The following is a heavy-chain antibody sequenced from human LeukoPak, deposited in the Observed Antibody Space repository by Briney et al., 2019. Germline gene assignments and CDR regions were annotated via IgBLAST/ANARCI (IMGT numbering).Heavy chain of an antibody. CDR3: CTTVITSRYMDV. D-gene: IGHD4-23*01. V-gene: IGHV3-48*01. CDR1: GITFSSYS. CDR2: ISSFSGTI. Sequence: GGSLRLSCVASGITFSSYSMNWVRQAPGKGLEWVSYISSFSGTINYADSVKGRFTISRDNAKNSLYLQMNSLKIEDTAVYYCCTTVITSRYMDVWGKGTTVAISS. J-gene: IGHJ6*03.